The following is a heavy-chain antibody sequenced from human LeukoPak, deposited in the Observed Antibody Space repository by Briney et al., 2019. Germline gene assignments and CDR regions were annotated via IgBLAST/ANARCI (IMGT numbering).Heavy chain of an antibody. CDR2: VSDSGATT. CDR1: GFTFSNYA. CDR3: GRGGGGIDI. D-gene: IGHD3-16*01. V-gene: IGHV3-23*01. J-gene: IGHJ3*02. Sequence: GGSLRLSCAASGFTFSNYAMSWVRQAPGKGLEWVSGVSDSGATTYYGDSVRGRFTISRDNSNNTLFLQMNSLRVDDTAVYYCGRGGGGIDIWGQGTMVTVSS.